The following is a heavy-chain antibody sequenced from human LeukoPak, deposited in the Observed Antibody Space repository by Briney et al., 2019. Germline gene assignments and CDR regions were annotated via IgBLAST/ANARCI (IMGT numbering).Heavy chain of an antibody. V-gene: IGHV3-73*01. Sequence: PGGSLRLSCAASGFTFSGSAMHWVRQASGKGLEWVGRIRSKANSYATAYAASVKGRFTISRDDSQNTAYLQMNSLKTEDTAVYYCTRHYDDYVWGSYRYGYDYWGQGTLVTVSS. J-gene: IGHJ4*02. CDR2: IRSKANSYAT. D-gene: IGHD3-16*02. CDR1: GFTFSGSA. CDR3: TRHYDDYVWGSYRYGYDY.